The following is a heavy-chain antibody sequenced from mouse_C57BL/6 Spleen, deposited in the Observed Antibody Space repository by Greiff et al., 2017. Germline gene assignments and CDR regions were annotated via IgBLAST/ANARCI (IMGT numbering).Heavy chain of an antibody. CDR3: ARSHGSSWGYFDV. CDR2: IYPSDSET. D-gene: IGHD1-1*01. Sequence: QVQLQQPGAELVRPGSSVKLSCKASGYTFTSYWMDWVKQRPGQGLEWIGNIYPSDSETHYNQKFKDKATLTVDKSSSTAYMQLSSLTSEDSAVYYCARSHGSSWGYFDVWGTGTTVTVSS. V-gene: IGHV1-61*01. CDR1: GYTFTSYW. J-gene: IGHJ1*03.